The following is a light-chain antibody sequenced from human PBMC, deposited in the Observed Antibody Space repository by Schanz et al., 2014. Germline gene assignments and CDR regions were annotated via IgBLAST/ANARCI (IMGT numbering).Light chain of an antibody. CDR1: ISNIGSNT. CDR3: QSYDSSLSGSV. CDR2: TNN. V-gene: IGLV1-44*01. J-gene: IGLJ3*02. Sequence: QSVLTQPPSASGTPGQTVTISCSGDISNIGSNTVNWYQQLPGTAPKLLIYTNNQRPSGVPDRFSGSKSGTSASLAISGLXXXDEADYFCQSYDSSLSGSVFGGGTKLTVL.